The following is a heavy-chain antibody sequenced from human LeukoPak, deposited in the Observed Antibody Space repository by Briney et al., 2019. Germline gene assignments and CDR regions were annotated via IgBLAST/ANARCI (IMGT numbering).Heavy chain of an antibody. CDR3: ARSQSGVFDV. CDR1: GFTFTNYW. V-gene: IGHV3-74*01. D-gene: IGHD2-15*01. J-gene: IGHJ3*01. CDR2: MNSDGTSI. Sequence: GGSLRLSCVVSGFTFTNYWMQWVRQVPGKGLVWVTRMNSDGTSIIHADSVKGRFTISRDNAENTLYLQMNSLRPEDTALYYCARSQSGVFDVWGQGTMVIVSS.